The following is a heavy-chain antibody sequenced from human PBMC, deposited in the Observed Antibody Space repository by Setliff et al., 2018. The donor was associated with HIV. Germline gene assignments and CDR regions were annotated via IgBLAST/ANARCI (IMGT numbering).Heavy chain of an antibody. J-gene: IGHJ4*02. CDR2: ISSSGTT. V-gene: IGHV3-11*04. CDR1: GFTFSDYY. Sequence: PGGSLRLSCAGSGSEGSGFTFSDYYMSWVRQAPGKGLEWLSYISSSGTTYYADSVKGRFTISRDNAKNSVLLQMNSLRVEDTAVYFCAAQGVLWGQGTQVTVSS. CDR3: AAQGVL.